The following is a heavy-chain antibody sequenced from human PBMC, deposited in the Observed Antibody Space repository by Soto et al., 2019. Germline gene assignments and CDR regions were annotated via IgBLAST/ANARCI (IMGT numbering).Heavy chain of an antibody. V-gene: IGHV4-39*01. CDR1: DDSINSDKYY. J-gene: IGHJ4*02. D-gene: IGHD3-9*01. CDR3: ARLEGLATIPYYFDF. Sequence: QLQLQESGPGLVKPSETLSLTCSVSDDSINSDKYYWGWIRQPPGKGLEWIGSIYYRGNAYYNPSLQPRVTISLDKSKSQFSLKLNSVTAADSAVYFCARLEGLATIPYYFDFWGPGALVTVSS. CDR2: IYYRGNA.